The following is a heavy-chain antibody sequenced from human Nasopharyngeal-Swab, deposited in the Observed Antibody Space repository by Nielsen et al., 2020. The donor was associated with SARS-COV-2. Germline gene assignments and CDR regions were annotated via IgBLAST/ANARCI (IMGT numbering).Heavy chain of an antibody. J-gene: IGHJ5*02. CDR3: ARGKNYVWGTYRYNGWFDP. V-gene: IGHV4-34*01. CDR2: VTHSGST. Sequence: SGTLSLTCAVCGGSFSGYYWSWISQPPGKGLEWIGEVTHSGSTYYNPSLKSRVTISVDTSKNQFSLKLSSVTAADTAVYYCARGKNYVWGTYRYNGWFDPWGQGTLVTLSS. D-gene: IGHD3-16*02. CDR1: GGSFSGYY.